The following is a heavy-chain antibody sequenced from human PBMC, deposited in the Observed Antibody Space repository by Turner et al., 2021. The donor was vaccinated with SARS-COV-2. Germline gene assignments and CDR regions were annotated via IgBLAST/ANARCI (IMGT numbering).Heavy chain of an antibody. CDR3: AKGMGGEQPPSYYYYYGMDV. J-gene: IGHJ6*02. Sequence: EVQLLESGGGLLQPGGSLRLSCAASGFTFSSYAMSWVRQAPGKGLEWGSAISGSGGSTYYADSVKGRFTISRDNSKNTLYLQMNSLRAEDTAVYYCAKGMGGEQPPSYYYYYGMDVWGQGTTVTVSS. V-gene: IGHV3-23*01. CDR2: ISGSGGST. D-gene: IGHD1-26*01. CDR1: GFTFSSYA.